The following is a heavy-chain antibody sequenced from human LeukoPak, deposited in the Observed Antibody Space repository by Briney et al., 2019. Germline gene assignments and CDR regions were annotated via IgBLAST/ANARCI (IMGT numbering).Heavy chain of an antibody. D-gene: IGHD3-22*01. Sequence: ASVKVSCKVSGYTLTELSMHWVRQAPGKGLEWMGGFDPEDGETIYAQKFQGRVTMTEDTSTDTAYMELSSLRSEDTAVYYCATVLTYYYDSSGYYGDYWAQGTLVTVSS. J-gene: IGHJ4*02. CDR3: ATVLTYYYDSSGYYGDY. CDR2: FDPEDGET. V-gene: IGHV1-24*01. CDR1: GYTLTELS.